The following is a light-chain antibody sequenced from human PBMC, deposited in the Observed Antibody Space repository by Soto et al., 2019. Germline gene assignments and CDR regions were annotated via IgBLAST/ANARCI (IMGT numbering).Light chain of an antibody. Sequence: EIVLTQSPGTLSLSPGERATLSCRASQSVSSYSLAWYQQKPGQAPRLLIYGASTRATGIPERFSGSGSGTDFTLSISRLEPEDFAVYYCQQSGSSVTFGQGTKVDI. V-gene: IGKV3-20*01. CDR1: QSVSSYS. CDR2: GAS. J-gene: IGKJ1*01. CDR3: QQSGSSVT.